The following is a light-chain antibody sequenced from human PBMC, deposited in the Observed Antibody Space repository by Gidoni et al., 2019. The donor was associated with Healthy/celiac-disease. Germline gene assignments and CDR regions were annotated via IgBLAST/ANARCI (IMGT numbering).Light chain of an antibody. CDR1: SSDVGGYHY. V-gene: IGLV2-14*01. Sequence: QSALTQHASVSGSPGQSITISCTGTSSDVGGYHYVSWYQQHPGKAPKLIIYDVSNRPSGVSNRFSCSKSGNTASLTISGLQAEDEADYYCSSYTSSSTWVFGGGTKLTVL. CDR2: DVS. CDR3: SSYTSSSTWV. J-gene: IGLJ3*02.